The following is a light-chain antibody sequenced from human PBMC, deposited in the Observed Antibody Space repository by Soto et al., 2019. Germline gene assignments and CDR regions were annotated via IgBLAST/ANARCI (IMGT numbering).Light chain of an antibody. V-gene: IGLV2-8*01. CDR1: SSDVGGYNY. Sequence: QSALTQPPSASGSPGQSVTISCTGTSSDVGGYNYVSWYQQHPGKVPKLIIYEVNKRPSGVPDRFSASKSGNAASLTVSGLQAEDEADYYCSSYATSTTVLFGGGTKVTVL. CDR3: SSYATSTTVL. CDR2: EVN. J-gene: IGLJ2*01.